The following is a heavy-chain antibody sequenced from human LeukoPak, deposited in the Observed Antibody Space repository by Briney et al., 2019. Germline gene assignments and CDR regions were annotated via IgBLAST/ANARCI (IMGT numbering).Heavy chain of an antibody. D-gene: IGHD2-2*02. CDR2: IYHSGST. V-gene: IGHV4-4*02. CDR3: AGLPYCSSTGCHRGWFDP. Sequence: SGTLSLTCAVSGGSISSSNWWSWVRQPPGKGLEWIGEIYHSGSTNYNPSLKSRVTISVDKSKNQFSLKLSSVTAADTAIYYCAGLPYCSSTGCHRGWFDPWGQGTLVTVSS. J-gene: IGHJ5*02. CDR1: GGSISSSNW.